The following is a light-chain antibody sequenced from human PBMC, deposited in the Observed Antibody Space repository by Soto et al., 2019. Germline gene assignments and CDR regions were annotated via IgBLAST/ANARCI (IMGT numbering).Light chain of an antibody. J-gene: IGKJ1*01. CDR1: QSISTL. CDR3: RQSFSSPRT. V-gene: IGKV1-39*01. CDR2: AAS. Sequence: DIQMTQSPSSLSASVGDRVTITCRASQSISTLLNWYQQKPGNAPKSLIYAASTLQSGVPSRFSSSGSGTDFTLSISTLQPEDFATYYCRQSFSSPRTFGPGTKVDIK.